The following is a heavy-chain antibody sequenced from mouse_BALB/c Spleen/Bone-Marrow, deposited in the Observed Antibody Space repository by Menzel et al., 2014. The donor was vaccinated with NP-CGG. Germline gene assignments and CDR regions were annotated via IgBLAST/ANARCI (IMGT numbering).Heavy chain of an antibody. D-gene: IGHD2-14*01. CDR1: GFNIKDTY. J-gene: IGHJ1*01. CDR3: ASYGYGWYFDV. CDR2: IDPAIFT. Sequence: VHVKQSGAELVKPGASVKLSCTASGFNIKDTYLHWVKQRPEQGLDWIGRIDPAIFTKYDPKFQGKATITADTSSNTAYLHLSSLASEDTAVYYCASYGYGWYFDVWGAGTTVTVSS. V-gene: IGHV14-3*02.